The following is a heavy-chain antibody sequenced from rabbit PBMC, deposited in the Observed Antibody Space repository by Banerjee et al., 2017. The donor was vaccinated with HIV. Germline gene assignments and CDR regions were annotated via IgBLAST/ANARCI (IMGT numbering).Heavy chain of an antibody. CDR1: GFTFGNYW. CDR2: INTGSGSA. CDR3: ATEYVGGVGDLKL. Sequence: QQQLEESGGDLVNPGASLTLTCTASGFTFGNYWICWVRQAPGKGLEWIGYINTGSGSANYASWAKGRFTISKTSSTTVTLQMTSLTAADTATYFCATEYVGGVGDLKLWGQGTLVTVS. V-gene: IGHV1S45*01. J-gene: IGHJ4*01. D-gene: IGHD2-1*01.